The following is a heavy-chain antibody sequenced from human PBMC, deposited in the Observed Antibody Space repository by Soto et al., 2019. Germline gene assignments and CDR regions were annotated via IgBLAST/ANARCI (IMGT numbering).Heavy chain of an antibody. CDR1: GGTFSSYA. V-gene: IGHV1-69*06. J-gene: IGHJ6*02. D-gene: IGHD3-16*01. CDR2: IIPIFGTA. CDR3: ASDMSNYYGMDV. Sequence: SVKVSCKASGGTFSSYAISWVRQAPGQGLEWMGGIIPIFGTANYAQKFQGRVTITADKSTSTAYMELSSLRSEDTAVYYCASDMSNYYGMDVWGQGTTVTGSS.